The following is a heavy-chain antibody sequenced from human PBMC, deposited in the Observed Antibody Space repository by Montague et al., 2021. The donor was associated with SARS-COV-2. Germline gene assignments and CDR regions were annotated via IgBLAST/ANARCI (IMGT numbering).Heavy chain of an antibody. V-gene: IGHV4-59*01. D-gene: IGHD5-24*01. CDR1: GGSISSYY. CDR2: TNYSGST. Sequence: SETLSLTCTVSGGSISSYYWSWIRQPPGKGLEWIGYTNYSGSTNYNPSLKSRVTISVDTSKNQFSLKLSSVTAANTAVYYCARVFRRWLQFDPYFDYWGQGTLVTVSS. J-gene: IGHJ4*02. CDR3: ARVFRRWLQFDPYFDY.